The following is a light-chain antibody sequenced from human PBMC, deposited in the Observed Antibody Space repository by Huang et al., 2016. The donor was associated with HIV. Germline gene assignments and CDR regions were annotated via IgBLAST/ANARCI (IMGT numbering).Light chain of an antibody. Sequence: EIVLTQSPATLSLSPGERATLSCRASQRVSSYLAWYQQKPGQAPRLLIYDAANRATGIPARFSGSGSGTDFTLTISSLEPEDFAVYYCQQRSNWAFGQGTRLEMK. CDR1: QRVSSY. CDR3: QQRSNWA. J-gene: IGKJ5*01. CDR2: DAA. V-gene: IGKV3-11*01.